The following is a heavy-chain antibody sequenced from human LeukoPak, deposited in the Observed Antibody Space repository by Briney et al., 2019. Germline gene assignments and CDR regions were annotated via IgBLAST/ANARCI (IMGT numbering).Heavy chain of an antibody. Sequence: PSEALSLTCAVYGGSFSGYYWSWIPQPPGKGLEWIGEINHSGSTNYNPSLKSRVTISVDTSKNQFSPKLSSVTAADTAVYYCARGRGRHHIVLVVYATPNWFDPWGQGTLVTVSS. CDR2: INHSGST. J-gene: IGHJ5*02. V-gene: IGHV4-34*01. CDR1: GGSFSGYY. CDR3: ARGRGRHHIVLVVYATPNWFDP. D-gene: IGHD2-8*02.